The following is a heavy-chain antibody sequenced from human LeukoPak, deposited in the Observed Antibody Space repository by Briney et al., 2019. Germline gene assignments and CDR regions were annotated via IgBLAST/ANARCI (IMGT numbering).Heavy chain of an antibody. CDR1: GSRFTRYW. Sequence: GESLKISCKGSGSRFTRYWIGWVRQMPGKGLEWMGIIYPGDSDTRYSPSFQGQVTISADKSISTAYLQWSSLKASDTAMYYCARAPYGNWFDPWGQGTLVTVSS. V-gene: IGHV5-51*01. CDR3: ARAPYGNWFDP. CDR2: IYPGDSDT. D-gene: IGHD4-17*01. J-gene: IGHJ5*02.